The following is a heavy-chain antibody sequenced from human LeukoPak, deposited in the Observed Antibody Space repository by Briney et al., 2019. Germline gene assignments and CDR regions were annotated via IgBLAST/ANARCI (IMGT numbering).Heavy chain of an antibody. V-gene: IGHV3-7*01. CDR2: IKQDGSEK. D-gene: IGHD5-18*01. CDR1: GFTFSSYG. J-gene: IGHJ4*02. CDR3: ARVRGGYSYGYGYYFDY. Sequence: PGGSLRLSCAASGFTFSSYGMNWVRQPPGKGLEWVANIKQDGSEKYYVDSVKGRFTISRDNAKNSLYLQMNSLRAEDTAVYYCARVRGGYSYGYGYYFDYWGQGTLVTVSS.